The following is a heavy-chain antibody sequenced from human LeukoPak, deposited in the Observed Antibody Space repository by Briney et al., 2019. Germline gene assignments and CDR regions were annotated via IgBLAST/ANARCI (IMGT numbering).Heavy chain of an antibody. V-gene: IGHV1-69*13. Sequence: ASVTVSCTASGGTFSSYAISWVRQAPGQGLEWMGGIIPIFGTANYAQKFQGRVTITADESTSTAYMKLSSLRSEDTAVYYCARAHRYCSSTSCYDWATYYYYYGMDVWGQGTTVTVSS. CDR3: ARAHRYCSSTSCYDWATYYYYYGMDV. CDR1: GGTFSSYA. CDR2: IIPIFGTA. J-gene: IGHJ6*02. D-gene: IGHD2-2*01.